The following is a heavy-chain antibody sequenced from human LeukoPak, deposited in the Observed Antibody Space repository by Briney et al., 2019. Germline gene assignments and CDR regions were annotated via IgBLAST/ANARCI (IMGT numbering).Heavy chain of an antibody. CDR2: ISGSGGST. Sequence: GSLRLSCAASGFTFSSYAMSWVRQAPGKGLEWVSGISGSGGSTYYADSVKGRFTISRDNPKNTLYLQMNSLRAEDTALYYCATRKQQLVYESDYWGQGTLVTVSS. V-gene: IGHV3-23*01. CDR1: GFTFSSYA. J-gene: IGHJ4*02. CDR3: ATRKQQLVYESDY. D-gene: IGHD6-13*01.